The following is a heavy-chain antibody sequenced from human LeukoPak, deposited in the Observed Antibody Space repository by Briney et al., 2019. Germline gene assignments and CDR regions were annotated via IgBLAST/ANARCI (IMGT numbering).Heavy chain of an antibody. CDR1: GFTLSSYW. Sequence: PGGSLRLSCVASGFTLSSYWMHWVRQAPGKGLEWVSRISGDGSSTTYADSVKGRVTISRDNAKNTLYLQMRSLRAEDTAIYYCARELPFDYWGQGTLVSVSS. CDR2: ISGDGSST. J-gene: IGHJ4*02. V-gene: IGHV3-74*01. CDR3: ARELPFDY. D-gene: IGHD1-7*01.